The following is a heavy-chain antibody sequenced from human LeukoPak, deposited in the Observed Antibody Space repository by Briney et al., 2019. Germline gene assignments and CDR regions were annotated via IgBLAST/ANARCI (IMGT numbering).Heavy chain of an antibody. CDR3: ARMSGYVWGSYRYTPDY. Sequence: GGSLRLSCAASGFTFSSYGMHWVRQAPGKGLEWVAVISYDGSNKYYADSVKGRFTISRDNSKNTLYLQMNSLRAEDTAVYYCARMSGYVWGSYRYTPDYWGQGTLVTVSS. V-gene: IGHV3-30*03. CDR2: ISYDGSNK. CDR1: GFTFSSYG. D-gene: IGHD3-16*02. J-gene: IGHJ4*02.